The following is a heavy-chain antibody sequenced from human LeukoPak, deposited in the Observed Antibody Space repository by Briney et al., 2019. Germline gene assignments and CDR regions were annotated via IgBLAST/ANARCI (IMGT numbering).Heavy chain of an antibody. D-gene: IGHD2-15*01. Sequence: GGSLRLSCAASGFTFSGYAMSWVRQAPGKGLEWVSVISGSGGSTYYADSVKGRFTISRDNSKNTLYLQMNSLRAEDTAVYYCAFFPGVCCHDAFDIWGQGTMVTVSS. CDR1: GFTFSGYA. V-gene: IGHV3-23*01. CDR2: ISGSGGST. CDR3: AFFPGVCCHDAFDI. J-gene: IGHJ3*02.